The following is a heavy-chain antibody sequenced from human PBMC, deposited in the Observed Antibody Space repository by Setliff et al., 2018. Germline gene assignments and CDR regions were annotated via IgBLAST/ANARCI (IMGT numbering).Heavy chain of an antibody. Sequence: GASVKVSCKASGGTFSSYGISWVRQAPGQGLEWTGGIIPIFGTTDYAQKFQGRVTITTDESTSTAYMEMSSLRSEDTAVYYCARERGDIVSTTSYYYYMDVWGKGTTVTVSS. D-gene: IGHD5-12*01. CDR1: GGTFSSYG. J-gene: IGHJ6*03. CDR3: ARERGDIVSTTSYYYYMDV. V-gene: IGHV1-69*05. CDR2: IIPIFGTT.